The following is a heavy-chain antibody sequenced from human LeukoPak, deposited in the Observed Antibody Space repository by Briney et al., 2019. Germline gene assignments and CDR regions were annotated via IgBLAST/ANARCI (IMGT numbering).Heavy chain of an antibody. J-gene: IGHJ3*02. D-gene: IGHD1-14*01. CDR3: ARGDPDRDDAFDI. V-gene: IGHV4-39*07. Sequence: SETLSLTCTVSGGSISSSSYYWGWIRQPPGKGLEWIGSIYYSGSTYYNPSLKSRVTISVDTSKNQFSLKLSSVTAADTAVYYCARGDPDRDDAFDIWGQGTMVTVSS. CDR2: IYYSGST. CDR1: GGSISSSSYY.